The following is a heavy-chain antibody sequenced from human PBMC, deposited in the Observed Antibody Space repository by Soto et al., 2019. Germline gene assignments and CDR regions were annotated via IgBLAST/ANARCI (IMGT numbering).Heavy chain of an antibody. D-gene: IGHD2-15*01. V-gene: IGHV1-18*01. Sequence: ASVKVSCKASGYTFTSYGISWVRQAPGQGLEWMGWISAYNGNTNYAQKLQGRVTMTTDTSTSTAYMELRGLRSDDTAVYYCARDLTEGDIVVVVAATGDAFDIWGQGTMVTVSS. CDR2: ISAYNGNT. J-gene: IGHJ3*02. CDR1: GYTFTSYG. CDR3: ARDLTEGDIVVVVAATGDAFDI.